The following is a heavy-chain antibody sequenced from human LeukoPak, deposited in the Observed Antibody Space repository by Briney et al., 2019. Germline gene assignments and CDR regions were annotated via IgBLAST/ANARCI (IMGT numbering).Heavy chain of an antibody. CDR2: ISYDGSNK. CDR3: AKEGHGSSLDY. D-gene: IGHD6-13*01. CDR1: GFTFSSYG. J-gene: IGHJ4*02. V-gene: IGHV3-30*18. Sequence: AGRSLRLSCAASGFTFSSYGMRWVRQAPGKGLEWVAVISYDGSNKYYADSVKGRFTISRDNSKNTLYLQMNSLRAEDTAVYYCAKEGHGSSLDYWGQGTLVTVSS.